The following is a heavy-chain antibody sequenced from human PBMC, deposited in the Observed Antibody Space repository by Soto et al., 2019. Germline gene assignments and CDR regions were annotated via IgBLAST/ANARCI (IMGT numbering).Heavy chain of an antibody. CDR1: GGSISSGGYY. V-gene: IGHV4-31*03. Sequence: TLSLTCTVSGGSISSGGYYWSWIRQHPGKGLEWIGYIYYSGSTYYNPSLKSRVTISVDTSKNQFSLKLSSVTAADTAVYYCAGITRLQLDYWGQGTLVTVSS. CDR3: AGITRLQLDY. D-gene: IGHD1-1*01. CDR2: IYYSGST. J-gene: IGHJ4*02.